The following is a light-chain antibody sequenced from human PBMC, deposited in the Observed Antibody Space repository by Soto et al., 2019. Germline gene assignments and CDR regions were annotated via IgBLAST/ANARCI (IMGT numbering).Light chain of an antibody. J-gene: IGLJ1*01. Sequence: QSALTQPASVSGSPGQSITISCTGTSSDVGGFNYVSWYQQHPGQAPKLMIYDVTNRPSGVSYRFSGSKSGNTASLTISGLPAEDEAEYYCNSYTSSSTYVFGTGTKLTVL. CDR2: DVT. CDR1: SSDVGGFNY. CDR3: NSYTSSSTYV. V-gene: IGLV2-14*03.